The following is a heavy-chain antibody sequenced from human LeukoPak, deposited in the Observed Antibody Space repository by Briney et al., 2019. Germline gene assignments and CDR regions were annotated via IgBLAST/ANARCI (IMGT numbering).Heavy chain of an antibody. J-gene: IGHJ6*03. CDR1: GGTFSSYA. CDR2: INPNSGGI. Sequence: GASVKVSCKASGGTFSSYAISWVRQAPGQGLEWMGRINPNSGGINYAQKFQGRVTMTRDTSISTAYMELSRLRSDDTAVYYCASELSRYYYYYMDVWGKGTTVTVSS. V-gene: IGHV1-2*06. CDR3: ASELSRYYYYYMDV.